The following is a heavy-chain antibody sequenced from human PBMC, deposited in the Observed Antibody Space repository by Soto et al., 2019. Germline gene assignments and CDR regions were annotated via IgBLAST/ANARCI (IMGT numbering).Heavy chain of an antibody. CDR1: GAAFSNYT. V-gene: IGHV1-69*08. J-gene: IGHJ6*03. Sequence: QVQLVQSGADVKKPGSSVKISCTASGAAFSNYTFTWVRRAPGEGLEWVGRVIPLLDASNYAEKFQDRVRISADRPTSTVYMELSGLRSEDSAIYYCASGKSQMSQDRMGFYYYMDVWGKGTSVTVSS. D-gene: IGHD2-15*01. CDR2: VIPLLDAS. CDR3: ASGKSQMSQDRMGFYYYMDV.